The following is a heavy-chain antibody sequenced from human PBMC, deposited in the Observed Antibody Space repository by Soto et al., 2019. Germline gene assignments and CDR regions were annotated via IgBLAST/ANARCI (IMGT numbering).Heavy chain of an antibody. J-gene: IGHJ4*02. CDR3: ARAGAATLSDY. D-gene: IGHD2-15*01. CDR2: IYYSGST. Sequence: SETLSLTCTVSGGSINSGGYYWSWIRQHPGKGLEWIGYIYYSGSTYYNPSLKSRVTISVDTSKNQFSLKLSSVTAADTAVYYCARAGAATLSDYWGQGTLVTVSS. CDR1: GGSINSGGYY. V-gene: IGHV4-31*03.